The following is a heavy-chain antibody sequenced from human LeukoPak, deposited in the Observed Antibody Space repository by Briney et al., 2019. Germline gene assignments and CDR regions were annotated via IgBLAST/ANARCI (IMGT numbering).Heavy chain of an antibody. Sequence: SETLSLTCTVSGYSISSGYFWSWIRQPPGKGLEWIGCIYYSGYTNYKSSLKSRVTISVDTSKNQFSLKLSSVTAADTAVYYCARTTMVRGTYYMDVWGKGTTVTVSS. D-gene: IGHD3-10*01. CDR3: ARTTMVRGTYYMDV. CDR2: IYYSGYT. CDR1: GYSISSGYF. J-gene: IGHJ6*03. V-gene: IGHV4-61*01.